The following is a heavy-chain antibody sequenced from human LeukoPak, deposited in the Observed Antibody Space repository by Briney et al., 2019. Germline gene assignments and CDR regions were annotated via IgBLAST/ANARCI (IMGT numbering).Heavy chain of an antibody. CDR1: GGSFSDYY. D-gene: IGHD4-23*01. Sequence: SETLSLTCAVYGGSFSDYYWSWIRQSPGKGPEWIGETNRSGSTNYNPSLKSRVTISMDTSKNQFSLKLSSVTAADTAVYYCARRITVVYYFDYWGQGTLVPVSS. CDR2: TNRSGST. CDR3: ARRITVVYYFDY. V-gene: IGHV4-34*01. J-gene: IGHJ4*02.